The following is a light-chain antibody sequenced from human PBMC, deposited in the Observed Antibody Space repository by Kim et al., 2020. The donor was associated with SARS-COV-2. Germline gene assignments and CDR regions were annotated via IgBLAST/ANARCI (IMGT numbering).Light chain of an antibody. J-gene: IGLJ3*02. CDR3: QTWGTGIHWV. CDR1: SGHSSYA. V-gene: IGLV4-69*01. CDR2: LNSYGSH. Sequence: QLVLTQSPSASASLGASVKLTCTLSSGHSSYAIAWHQQQPEKGPRYLMKLNSYGSHSKGDGIPDRFSGSSSGAERYLTISSLQSEDEADYYCQTWGTGIHWVFGGGTKVTVL.